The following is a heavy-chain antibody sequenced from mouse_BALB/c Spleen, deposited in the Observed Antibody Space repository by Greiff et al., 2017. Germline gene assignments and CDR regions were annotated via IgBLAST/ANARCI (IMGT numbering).Heavy chain of an antibody. V-gene: IGHV5-17*02. CDR1: GFTFSSFG. J-gene: IGHJ4*01. Sequence: EVNVVESGGGLVKPGGSLKLSCAASGFTFSSFGMHWVRQAPEKGLEWVAYISSGSSTIYYADTVKGRFTISRDNPKNTLFLQMTSLRSEDTAMYYCARSPSLGSYYYAMDYWGQGTSVTVSS. CDR3: ARSPSLGSYYYAMDY. D-gene: IGHD1-1*01. CDR2: ISSGSSTI.